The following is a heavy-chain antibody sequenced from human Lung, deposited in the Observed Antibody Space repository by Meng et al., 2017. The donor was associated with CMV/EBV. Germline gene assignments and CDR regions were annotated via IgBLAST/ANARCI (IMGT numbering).Heavy chain of an antibody. CDR2: INPNSGGT. Sequence: SGYTFTGYYMHWVRQAPGQGLEWMGWINPNSGGTNYAQKFQGRVTMTRDTSISTAYMELSRLRSDDTAVYYCARVDYYDSSGYYNPDYWGQGTLAPSPQ. V-gene: IGHV1-2*02. CDR3: ARVDYYDSSGYYNPDY. D-gene: IGHD3-22*01. J-gene: IGHJ4*02. CDR1: GYTFTGYY.